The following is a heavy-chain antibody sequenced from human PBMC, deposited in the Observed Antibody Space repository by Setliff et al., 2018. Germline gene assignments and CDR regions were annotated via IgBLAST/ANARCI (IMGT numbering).Heavy chain of an antibody. CDR1: GYRFTSYW. J-gene: IGHJ3*02. D-gene: IGHD7-27*01. V-gene: IGHV5-51*01. CDR2: VFPVDSDT. CDR3: ARPGPLDAFDI. Sequence: GESLKISCKGSGYRFTSYWIGWVRQMPGKGLEWMGLVFPVDSDTRYSPSFQGQVTISADKSISTAYLQWRSLKASDTAMYYCARPGPLDAFDIWGQGTMVTVSS.